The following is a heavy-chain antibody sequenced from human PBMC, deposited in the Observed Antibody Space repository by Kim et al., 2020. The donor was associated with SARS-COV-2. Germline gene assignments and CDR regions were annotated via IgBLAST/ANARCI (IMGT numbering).Heavy chain of an antibody. Sequence: ASVKVSCKASGYTFTSYDINWVRQATGQGLEWMGWMNPNSGNTGYAQKFQGRVTMTRNTSISTAYMELSSLRSEDTAVYYCARDGSTPGRWLQFEDFRLDYWGQGTLVTVSS. CDR3: ARDGSTPGRWLQFEDFRLDY. CDR1: GYTFTSYD. D-gene: IGHD5-12*01. CDR2: MNPNSGNT. V-gene: IGHV1-8*01. J-gene: IGHJ4*02.